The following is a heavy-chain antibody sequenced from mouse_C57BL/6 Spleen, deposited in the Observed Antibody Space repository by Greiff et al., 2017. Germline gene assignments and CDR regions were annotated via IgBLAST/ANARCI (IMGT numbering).Heavy chain of an antibody. CDR2: INPSTGGT. J-gene: IGHJ1*03. V-gene: IGHV1-42*01. D-gene: IGHD4-1*01. CDR1: GYSFTGYY. Sequence: VQLQQSGPELVKPGASVKISCKASGYSFTGYYMNWVKQSPEKSLEWIGEINPSTGGTTYNQKFKAKATLTVDKSSSTAYMQLKSLTSEDSAVYYCARTPAGTWYFDVWGTGTTVTVSS. CDR3: ARTPAGTWYFDV.